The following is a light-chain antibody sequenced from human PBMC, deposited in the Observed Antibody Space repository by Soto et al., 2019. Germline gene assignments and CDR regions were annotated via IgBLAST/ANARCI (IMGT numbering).Light chain of an antibody. CDR1: QAIRNS. CDR2: AAS. J-gene: IGKJ3*01. CDR3: QKYFSAPFT. Sequence: DIQMTQSPSSLSASVGDRVTITCRASQAIRNSLAWYQQKPGKVPSLLIYAASTLQPGVPPRFSGSGSGTDFTLTISSLQPEDVATYYCQKYFSAPFTFGPGTNRGIK. V-gene: IGKV1-27*01.